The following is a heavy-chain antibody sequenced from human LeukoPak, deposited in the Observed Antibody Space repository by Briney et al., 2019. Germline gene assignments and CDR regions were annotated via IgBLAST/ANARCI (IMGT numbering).Heavy chain of an antibody. Sequence: GGSLRLSCAASGLTVSTNYMSWVRQAPGKGLEWVSVIYSDGNTYYADSVKGRFTISRDNSKNTLYFQMNSLRAEDTAVYYCARDSVAEGSDYWGQGALVTVSS. CDR1: GLTVSTNY. CDR2: IYSDGNT. CDR3: ARDSVAEGSDY. D-gene: IGHD2-15*01. V-gene: IGHV3-66*01. J-gene: IGHJ4*02.